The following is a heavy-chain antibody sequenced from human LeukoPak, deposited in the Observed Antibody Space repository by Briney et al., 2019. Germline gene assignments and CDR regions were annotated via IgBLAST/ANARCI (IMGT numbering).Heavy chain of an antibody. CDR1: GFTFSNYA. CDR3: AKRPS. Sequence: GRSLRLSCAASGFTFSNYAMHWVRQAPGKGLEWVAVISYDGSNKYYADSVKGRFPISRDNSKNTLYLQMNSLRAEDTAVYYCAKRPSWGQGTLVTVSS. V-gene: IGHV3-30*01. CDR2: ISYDGSNK. J-gene: IGHJ5*02.